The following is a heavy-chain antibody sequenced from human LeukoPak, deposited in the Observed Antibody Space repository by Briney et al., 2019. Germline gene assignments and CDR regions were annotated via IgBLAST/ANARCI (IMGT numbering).Heavy chain of an antibody. CDR2: IYHGGST. CDR1: GGSIGSGDYY. D-gene: IGHD3-16*01. Sequence: SETLSLTCTVSGGSIGSGDYYWSWIRQPPGKGLEWIGYIYHGGSTYYSPPLKSRVTISEDRSKNQFSLKLTSVTVADTAVYYCARQAFALTPDFWGQGTLVTVSS. J-gene: IGHJ4*02. V-gene: IGHV4-30-4*01. CDR3: ARQAFALTPDF.